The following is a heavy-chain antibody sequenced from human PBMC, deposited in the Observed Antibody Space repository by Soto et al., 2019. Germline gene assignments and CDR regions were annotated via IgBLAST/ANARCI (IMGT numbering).Heavy chain of an antibody. J-gene: IGHJ5*02. V-gene: IGHV4-59*08. D-gene: IGHD6-19*01. CDR2: IYYSGST. CDR3: ARTPYSSGWYPWFDP. CDR1: GGSISSYY. Sequence: QVQLQESGPGLVKPSETLSLTCTVSGGSISSYYWSWIRQPPGKGLEWIGYIYYSGSTNYNPSLKSRVTISVDTSKNQFSLKLSSVTAADTAVYYCARTPYSSGWYPWFDPWGQGTLVTVSS.